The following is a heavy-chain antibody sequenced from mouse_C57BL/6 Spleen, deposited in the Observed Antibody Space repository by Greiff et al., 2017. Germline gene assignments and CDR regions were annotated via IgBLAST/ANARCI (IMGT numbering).Heavy chain of an antibody. V-gene: IGHV14-1*01. D-gene: IGHD1-1*01. CDR1: GFNIKDYY. J-gene: IGHJ2*01. CDR2: IDPEDGDT. Sequence: EVQLQQSGAELVRPGASVKLSCTASGFNIKDYYMHWVKQRPEQGLEWIGRIDPEDGDTEYAPKFQGKATMTADTSSNTAYLQLISLTSEDTAVYYCTTYYYGSSSDYFDYWGQGTTRTGSS. CDR3: TTYYYGSSSDYFDY.